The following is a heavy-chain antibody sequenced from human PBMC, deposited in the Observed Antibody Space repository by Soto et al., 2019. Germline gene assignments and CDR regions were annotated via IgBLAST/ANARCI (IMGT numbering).Heavy chain of an antibody. V-gene: IGHV4-4*07. CDR1: GDSVSKYY. Sequence: XGTLSLTCTVSGDSVSKYYWNGIRQPAGKGLEWIGRIHSTRSPNYNPSLKSRVTMSVDTSKNQFSLKLNLTSVTAADTAVYYCARSPAYGDYANLDNWGQGTLVTV. D-gene: IGHD4-17*01. CDR3: ARSPAYGDYANLDN. CDR2: IHSTRSP. J-gene: IGHJ4*02.